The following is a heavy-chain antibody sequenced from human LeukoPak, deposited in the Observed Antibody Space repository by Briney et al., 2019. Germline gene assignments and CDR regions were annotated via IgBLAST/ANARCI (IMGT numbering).Heavy chain of an antibody. J-gene: IGHJ5*02. V-gene: IGHV3-43*02. CDR1: GFTFDDYA. CDR2: ISGDGGST. Sequence: GGSLRLSCAASGFTFDDYAMHWVRQAPGKGLEWVSLISGDGGSTYYADSVKGRFTISRDNSKNSLYLQMNSLRTEDTALYYCAKDVYMVRGGVPWFDPWGQGTLVTVSS. CDR3: AKDVYMVRGGVPWFDP. D-gene: IGHD3-10*01.